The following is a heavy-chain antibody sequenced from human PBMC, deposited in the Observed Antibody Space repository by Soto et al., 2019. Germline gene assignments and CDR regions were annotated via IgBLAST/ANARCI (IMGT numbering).Heavy chain of an antibody. D-gene: IGHD1-26*01. Sequence: PGGSLRLSCAASGFTFSSYAMSRVRQAPGKGLEWVSAISGSGGSTYYADSVKGRFTISRDNSKNTLYLQMNSLRAEDTAVYYCAKDRLVGATVYYFDYWGQGTLVTVSS. J-gene: IGHJ4*02. CDR1: GFTFSSYA. CDR2: ISGSGGST. V-gene: IGHV3-23*01. CDR3: AKDRLVGATVYYFDY.